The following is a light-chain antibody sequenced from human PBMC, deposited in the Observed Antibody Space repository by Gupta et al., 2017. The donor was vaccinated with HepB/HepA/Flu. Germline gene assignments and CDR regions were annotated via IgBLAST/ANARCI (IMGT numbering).Light chain of an antibody. Sequence: SYVLTQSPSVSVAPGKTARITCGGNDIGTKNVHWYQQRPGQAPVWVIEEDRDRPSGIPERIAGSNSGKKDTRTLSRVEAGDEADDDCQVWDRLSEHVVFGGGTKLTVL. CDR1: DIGTKN. V-gene: IGLV3-21*03. CDR3: QVWDRLSEHVV. CDR2: EDR. J-gene: IGLJ2*01.